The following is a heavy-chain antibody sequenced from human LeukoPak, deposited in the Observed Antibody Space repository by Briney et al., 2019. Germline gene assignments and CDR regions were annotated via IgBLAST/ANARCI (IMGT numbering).Heavy chain of an antibody. CDR2: INRSGGT. CDR1: GVSFSGYY. V-gene: IGHV4-34*01. J-gene: IGHJ4*02. CDR3: ARAGHFIAVAGRNFDY. D-gene: IGHD6-19*01. Sequence: SETLSLTCAVYGVSFSGYYWSWIRQPPGKGLEWVWEINRSGGTNYNASSMRRGIILVDTSKKKFSLKLSSVTAAETAVYYCARAGHFIAVAGRNFDYWGQGTLVTVSS.